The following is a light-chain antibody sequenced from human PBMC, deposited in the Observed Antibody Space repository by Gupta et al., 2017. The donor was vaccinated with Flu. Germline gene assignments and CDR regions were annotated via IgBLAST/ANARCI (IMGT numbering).Light chain of an antibody. V-gene: IGKV3-20*01. CDR3: QQYCPSNT. CDR1: QSVSSCY. Sequence: PCTLSWSPGERATLSCRASQSVSSCYLHWYQQKPAQAPRLIIYVASSRAPGSPDRFSGSGSLTDFTRTISRREPEDFAVYWFQQYCPSNTFGRGTKVEIK. J-gene: IGKJ4*01. CDR2: VAS.